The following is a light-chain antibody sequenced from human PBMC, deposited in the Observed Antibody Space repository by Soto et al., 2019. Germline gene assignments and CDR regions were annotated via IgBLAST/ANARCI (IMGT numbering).Light chain of an antibody. V-gene: IGKV3-20*01. Sequence: EIVLTQSPGTLSLSPGERATLSCRASQSVRSRYLAWYQQKPGQAPRLLIYGASSRATGIPDRFSGSGSGTDFTLTITRLEPEDFAVYYCKQYGGSPPVTFGQGTKLEIK. CDR1: QSVRSRY. J-gene: IGKJ2*01. CDR3: KQYGGSPPVT. CDR2: GAS.